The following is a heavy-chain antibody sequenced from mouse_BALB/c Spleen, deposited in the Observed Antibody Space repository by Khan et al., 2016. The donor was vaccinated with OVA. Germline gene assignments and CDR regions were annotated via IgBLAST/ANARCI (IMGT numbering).Heavy chain of an antibody. CDR3: ARGGYSVFAY. CDR2: LSPGSGST. D-gene: IGHD2-14*01. CDR1: GYTFTDYI. V-gene: IGHV1-77*01. Sequence: QVQLQQSGPELVRPGASVKMSCKASGYTFTDYIIHWVKQTTGQGLEWIGDLSPGSGSTYYNEKFKGKATMTADKSYTTAYIQRSSLTSEDSAVYFCARGGYSVFAYWGQGTLVTVYA. J-gene: IGHJ3*01.